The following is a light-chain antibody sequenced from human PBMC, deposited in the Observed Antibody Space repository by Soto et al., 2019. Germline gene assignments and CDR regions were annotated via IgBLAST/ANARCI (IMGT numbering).Light chain of an antibody. CDR3: QKYNSAPTWT. V-gene: IGKV1-27*01. CDR1: QGTSNY. CDR2: AAS. J-gene: IGKJ1*01. Sequence: DIQMTRSPSSLSASVGDRVTITCRASQGTSNYLAWYQQKPGKVPKLLIYAASTLQSGVPSRFRGSGSGTYFTLTINSLQPEDVATYYCQKYNSAPTWTFGQGTKVEIK.